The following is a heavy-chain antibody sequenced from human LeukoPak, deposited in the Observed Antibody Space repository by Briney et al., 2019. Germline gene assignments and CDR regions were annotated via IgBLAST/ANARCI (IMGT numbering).Heavy chain of an antibody. CDR3: ATGSGEADDTFDI. CDR2: INTNTGKL. V-gene: IGHV7-4-1*02. D-gene: IGHD3-16*01. J-gene: IGHJ3*02. Sequence: ASVKVSCKASGYTFTTYAVNWVRQAPGQGLEWMGWINTNTGKLTYAQGFTGRFVFSLDTSVCTAYLQISSLKAGDTAVYYCATGSGEADDTFDIWGQGTMVTVSS. CDR1: GYTFTTYA.